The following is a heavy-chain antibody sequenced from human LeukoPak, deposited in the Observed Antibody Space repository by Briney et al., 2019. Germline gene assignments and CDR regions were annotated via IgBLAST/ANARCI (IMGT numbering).Heavy chain of an antibody. CDR1: GGSFSGYY. V-gene: IGHV4-34*01. CDR2: INHSVST. J-gene: IGHJ5*02. D-gene: IGHD6-13*01. Sequence: PLETLSLTCAVYGGSFSGYYWSWIRQPPGKGLEWIGEINHSVSTNNNPSIKSRVTISVDTSKNQFSLNLTSVTAADTAVNYCARLYIGGYSRSTNYNWFDPWGQGTLVTVSS. CDR3: ARLYIGGYSRSTNYNWFDP.